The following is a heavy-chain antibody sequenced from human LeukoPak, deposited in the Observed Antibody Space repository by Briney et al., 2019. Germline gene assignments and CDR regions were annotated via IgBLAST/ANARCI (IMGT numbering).Heavy chain of an antibody. CDR3: AREGLVLDAFDI. CDR2: ISSSSSYI. CDR1: GFTFSSYS. V-gene: IGHV3-21*01. Sequence: PGGSLRLSCAASGFTFSSYSMNWVRQAPGKGLEWVSSISSSSSYIYYADSMKGRFTISRDNVKNSLYLQMNSLRAEDTAVYYCAREGLVLDAFDIWGQGTMVTVSS. J-gene: IGHJ3*02.